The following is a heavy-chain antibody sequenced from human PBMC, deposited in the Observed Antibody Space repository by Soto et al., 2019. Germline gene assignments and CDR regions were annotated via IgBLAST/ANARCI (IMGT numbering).Heavy chain of an antibody. CDR2: ISTSGSTT. CDR3: ARTYNYDHCFNY. Sequence: QVPLVESGGGLVTPGGSLRLSCAASGFTFSDHYMSWIRQAPGKGLEWLSYISTSGSTTYYAESVKGRFTISRDNAKNSLYLQMNSLRAEDTAVYYCARTYNYDHCFNYWGQGTLVTVSS. V-gene: IGHV3-11*01. J-gene: IGHJ4*02. D-gene: IGHD3-16*01. CDR1: GFTFSDHY.